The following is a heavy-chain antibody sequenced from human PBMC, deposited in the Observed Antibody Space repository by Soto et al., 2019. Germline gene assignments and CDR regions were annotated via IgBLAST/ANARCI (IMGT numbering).Heavy chain of an antibody. Sequence: KPGGSLRLSCAASGFTFSYWWSWIRQPAGKGLEWIGRVYSTGTTDYNPSLNSRATMSVETSKNQFSLKLTSVTAADTAVYYCARDIGSYAYGEGYWGQGIQVTVSS. CDR3: ARDIGSYAYGEGY. J-gene: IGHJ4*02. CDR1: GFTFSYW. V-gene: IGHV4-4*07. CDR2: VYSTGTT. D-gene: IGHD3-10*01.